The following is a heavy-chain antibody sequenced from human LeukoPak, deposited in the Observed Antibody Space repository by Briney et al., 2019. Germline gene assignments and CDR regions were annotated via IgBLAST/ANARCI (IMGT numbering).Heavy chain of an antibody. D-gene: IGHD3-10*01. CDR2: IYYSGNT. CDR3: ARTQVLTIDY. CDR1: GDSIGSSSYY. V-gene: IGHV4-39*01. J-gene: IGHJ4*02. Sequence: PSETLSLTCTVSGDSIGSSSYYWGWIRQPPGKGLEWIGSIYYSGNTYYNPSLKSRVTISVDTSKNEFSLKLSSVTAADTAVYYCARTQVLTIDYWGQGTLVTVSS.